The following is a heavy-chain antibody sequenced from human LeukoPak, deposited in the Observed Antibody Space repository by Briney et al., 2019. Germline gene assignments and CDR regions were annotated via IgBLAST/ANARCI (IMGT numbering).Heavy chain of an antibody. CDR2: SRSRAYGGTT. CDR3: SSDLYSSSWLPGNYFHGMDV. CDR1: GIPLRDYS. D-gene: IGHD2-2*01. Sequence: GGSLRLSCTVSGIPLRDYSVSWMRQAPGRGLEWVGYSRSRAYGGTTEYAASVKGRFSISRDDSKNVAYLQMNSLTTEDTAVYYCSSDLYSSSWLPGNYFHGMDVWGQGTTVTVSS. V-gene: IGHV3-49*03. J-gene: IGHJ6*02.